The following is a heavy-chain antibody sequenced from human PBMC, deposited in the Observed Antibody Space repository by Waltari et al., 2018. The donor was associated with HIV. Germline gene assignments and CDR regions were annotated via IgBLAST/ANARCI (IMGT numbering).Heavy chain of an antibody. CDR3: ASTIWFGELVGAFDI. CDR1: GGSIRSEDYY. V-gene: IGHV4-30-4*01. Sequence: QVQLQESGPGLVKPSQTLSLTCTVSGGSIRSEDYYWSWIRQSPGKGLEWLGYIYYPGTTNYSPSLKSRLTISLDTSKNHFSRKLRSVTAADTAVYYCASTIWFGELVGAFDIWGQGTGVTVSS. CDR2: IYYPGTT. D-gene: IGHD3-10*01. J-gene: IGHJ3*02.